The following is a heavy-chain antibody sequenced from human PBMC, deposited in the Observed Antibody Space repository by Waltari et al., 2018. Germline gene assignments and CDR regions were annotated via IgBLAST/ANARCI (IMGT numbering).Heavy chain of an antibody. CDR3: ARVDSSSSAHLDY. J-gene: IGHJ4*02. V-gene: IGHV4-38-2*02. CDR1: GYSISSGYY. CDR2: IYHSGST. D-gene: IGHD6-6*01. Sequence: QVQLQESGPGLVKPSETLFLTCTVSGYSISSGYYWGWIRQPPGKGLEWIGSIYHSGSTYYNPSLKSRVTISVDTSKNQFSLKLSSVTAADTAVYYCARVDSSSSAHLDYWGQGTLVTVSS.